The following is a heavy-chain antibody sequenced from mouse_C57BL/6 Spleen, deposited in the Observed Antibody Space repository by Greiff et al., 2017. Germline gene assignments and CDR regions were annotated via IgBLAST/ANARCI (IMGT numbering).Heavy chain of an antibody. Sequence: EVKLQESVAELVRPGASVKLSCTASGFNIKNTYMHWVKQRPEQGLEWIGRIDPANGNTKYAPKFQGKATITADTSSNTAYLQLSSLTSEDTAIYYCASPYYYGSSSFDYWGQGTTLTVSS. CDR3: ASPYYYGSSSFDY. D-gene: IGHD1-1*01. J-gene: IGHJ2*01. V-gene: IGHV14-3*01. CDR2: IDPANGNT. CDR1: GFNIKNTY.